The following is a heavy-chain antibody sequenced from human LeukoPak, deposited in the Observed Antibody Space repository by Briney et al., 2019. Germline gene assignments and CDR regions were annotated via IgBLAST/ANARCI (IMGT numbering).Heavy chain of an antibody. CDR2: ISYSGST. Sequence: KTSETLSLTCTVSGGSISSYYWSWIRQHPGKGLEWIGYISYSGSTYYNPSLKSRIIISVDTSKNQFSLKLSSVTAADTAVYYCARGPPSYDSSGYYYASYYYMDVWGKGTTVTVSS. V-gene: IGHV4-59*06. CDR1: GGSISSYY. D-gene: IGHD3-22*01. J-gene: IGHJ6*03. CDR3: ARGPPSYDSSGYYYASYYYMDV.